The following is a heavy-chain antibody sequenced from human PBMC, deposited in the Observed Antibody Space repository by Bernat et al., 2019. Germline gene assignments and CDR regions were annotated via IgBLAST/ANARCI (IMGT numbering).Heavy chain of an antibody. D-gene: IGHD3-10*01. CDR3: ARGIRGVEYYGMDV. CDR1: GFIVSSNY. V-gene: IGHV3-53*04. Sequence: EVQLVESGGGLVQPGGSLRLSCAASGFIVSSNYMSWVRQAPGKGLEWVSVIYSGGSTYYADSVKGRFTISRHNSKNTLYLQMNSLRAEDTAVYYCARGIRGVEYYGMDVWGQGTTVTVSS. J-gene: IGHJ6*02. CDR2: IYSGGST.